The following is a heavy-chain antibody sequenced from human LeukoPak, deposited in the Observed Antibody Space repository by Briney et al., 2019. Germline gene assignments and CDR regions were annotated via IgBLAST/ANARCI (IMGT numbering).Heavy chain of an antibody. D-gene: IGHD6-6*01. CDR3: ARDFSGIAARHLLFDY. J-gene: IGHJ4*02. CDR2: IYYSGST. Sequence: SETLSLTCTVSGGSISSSSYYWGWIRQPPGKGQEWLGSIYYSGSTYYNPSLKSRVTISVDTSENQFSLKLSSVTAADTAVYYCARDFSGIAARHLLFDYWGQGTLVTVSS. V-gene: IGHV4-39*07. CDR1: GGSISSSSYY.